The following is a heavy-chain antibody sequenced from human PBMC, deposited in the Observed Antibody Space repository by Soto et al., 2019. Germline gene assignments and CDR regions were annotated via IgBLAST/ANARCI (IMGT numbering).Heavy chain of an antibody. CDR3: ARAGEYYYDSSGYYYFDS. D-gene: IGHD3-22*01. CDR1: GGTFSSYA. J-gene: IGHJ4*02. V-gene: IGHV1-69*01. CDR2: IIPIFGTA. Sequence: QVQLVQSGAEGKKPGSSVKVSCKASGGTFSSYAISWVRQAPGQGLEWMGGIIPIFGTANYAQKFQGRVTITADESTSTAYMELSSLRSEDTAVYYCARAGEYYYDSSGYYYFDSWGQGTLVTVSS.